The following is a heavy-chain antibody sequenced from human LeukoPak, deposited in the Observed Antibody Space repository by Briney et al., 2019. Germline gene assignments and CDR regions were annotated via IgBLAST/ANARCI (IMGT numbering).Heavy chain of an antibody. CDR3: ARDGYSYGLDY. J-gene: IGHJ4*02. V-gene: IGHV4-31*03. CDR2: IYYSGST. CDR1: GGSISSGGYY. D-gene: IGHD5-18*01. Sequence: SQTLSLTCTVSGGSISSGGYYWSWIRQHPGKGLEPIGYIYYSGSTYYNPSLKSRVTISVDTSKNQFSLKLSSVTAADTAVYYCARDGYSYGLDYWGQGTLVTVSS.